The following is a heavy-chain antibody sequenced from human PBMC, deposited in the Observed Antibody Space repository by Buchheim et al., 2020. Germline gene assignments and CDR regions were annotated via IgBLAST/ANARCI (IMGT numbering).Heavy chain of an antibody. Sequence: QVRLVQSGAEVKKPGTSVKVSCKASGYTFIRYYIHWVRQAPGQGLEWMGVINPNGGSISYAQKFQGRVTLTRDTSTTTGYMELTSLRSEDTALYYCARAYDSLGYPIEYWGQGTL. CDR2: INPNGGSI. J-gene: IGHJ4*02. D-gene: IGHD3-22*01. CDR1: GYTFIRYY. CDR3: ARAYDSLGYPIEY. V-gene: IGHV1-46*01.